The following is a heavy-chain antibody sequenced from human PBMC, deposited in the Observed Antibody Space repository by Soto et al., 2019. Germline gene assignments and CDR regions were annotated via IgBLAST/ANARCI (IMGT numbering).Heavy chain of an antibody. CDR1: GGSFSGYY. D-gene: IGHD6-13*01. Sequence: SETLSLTCAVYGGSFSGYYWSWIRQPPGKGLEWIGEINHIRNTNYNPSLKSRVTMSADTSKNQFFLKLSSVTAADTAVYYCARGGSSSWKDYWGQGTLVTVSS. V-gene: IGHV4-34*01. J-gene: IGHJ4*02. CDR3: ARGGSSSWKDY. CDR2: INHIRNT.